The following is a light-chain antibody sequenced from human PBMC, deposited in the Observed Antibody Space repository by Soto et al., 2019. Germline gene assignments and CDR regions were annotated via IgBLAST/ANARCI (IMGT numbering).Light chain of an antibody. CDR3: SSYAGSNNFGV. V-gene: IGLV2-8*01. Sequence: ALTQPPSASGSPGQSVTISCTGTSSDVGGYNYVSWYQQHPGKAPKLMIYEVSKRPSGVPDRFSGSKSGNTASLTVSGLQAEDEADYYCSSYAGSNNFGVFGTGTKLTVL. CDR1: SSDVGGYNY. J-gene: IGLJ1*01. CDR2: EVS.